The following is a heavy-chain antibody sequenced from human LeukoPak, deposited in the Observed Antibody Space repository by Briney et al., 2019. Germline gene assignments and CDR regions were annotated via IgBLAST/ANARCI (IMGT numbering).Heavy chain of an antibody. CDR2: ISYDGSNK. V-gene: IGHV3-30-3*01. J-gene: IGHJ4*02. D-gene: IGHD5-12*01. CDR3: ARDGTNGYDRSPFDY. CDR1: GFTFSSYA. Sequence: GGSLRLSCAASGFTFSSYAMHWVRQAPGKGLDWVAVISYDGSNKYYADSVKGRFTISRDNSKNTLYLQMNSLRAEDTAVYYCARDGTNGYDRSPFDYWGQGTLVTVSS.